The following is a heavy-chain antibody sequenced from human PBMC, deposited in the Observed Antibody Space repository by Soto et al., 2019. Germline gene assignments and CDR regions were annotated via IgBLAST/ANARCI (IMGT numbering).Heavy chain of an antibody. Sequence: QVQLVQSGAEVKKPGSSVKVSCKASGGTFSSYAISWVRQAPGQGLEWMGGIIPIFGTANYAQKFQGRVTITADESTSTAYMELSSRRSEDTAVYYCARVTTRYCTNGVCYTHYYYGMDVWGHGTTVTVSS. CDR3: ARVTTRYCTNGVCYTHYYYGMDV. CDR1: GGTFSSYA. CDR2: IIPIFGTA. V-gene: IGHV1-69*01. D-gene: IGHD2-8*01. J-gene: IGHJ6*02.